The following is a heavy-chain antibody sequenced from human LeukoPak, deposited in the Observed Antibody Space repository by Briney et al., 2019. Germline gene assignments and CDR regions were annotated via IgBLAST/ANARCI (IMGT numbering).Heavy chain of an antibody. V-gene: IGHV3-53*01. CDR3: ARVGTTGWGFDY. CDR2: IYSGGST. CDR1: GFTVSSNY. J-gene: IGHJ4*02. Sequence: GGSLRLSCAASGFTVSSNYMSWVRQAPGKGLEWVSIIYSGGSTYYADSVKGRFTISRDNAKNSLYLQMNSLRAEDTAVYYCARVGTTGWGFDYWGQGTLVTVSS. D-gene: IGHD2/OR15-2a*01.